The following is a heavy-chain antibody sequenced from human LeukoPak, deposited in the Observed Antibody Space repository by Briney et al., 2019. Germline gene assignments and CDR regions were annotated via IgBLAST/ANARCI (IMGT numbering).Heavy chain of an antibody. CDR3: ARPKDNIGCGYLDL. CDR2: INHSGGT. J-gene: IGHJ2*01. V-gene: IGHV4-34*01. Sequence: SETLSLTCAVYGGSFSGYYWSWIRQPPGKGLEWIWEINHSGGTNYNPSLKSRVTMAVDTSKNQLSLKLRSVTAADTAVYFCARPKDNIGCGYLDLWGRGTLVIVSS. CDR1: GGSFSGYY. D-gene: IGHD2/OR15-2a*01.